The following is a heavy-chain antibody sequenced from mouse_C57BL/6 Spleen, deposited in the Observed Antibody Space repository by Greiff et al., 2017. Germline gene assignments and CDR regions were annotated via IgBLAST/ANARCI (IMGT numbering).Heavy chain of an antibody. Sequence: QVQLQQSGPELVKPGASVKISCKASGYAFSSSWMNWVKQRPGKGLEWIGRIYPGDGDTNYNGKFKGKATLTADKSSSTAYMQLSSLTSEDSAVYFCARSEGSSLWAMDYWGQGTSVTVSS. J-gene: IGHJ4*01. CDR2: IYPGDGDT. D-gene: IGHD6-2*01. V-gene: IGHV1-82*01. CDR1: GYAFSSSW. CDR3: ARSEGSSLWAMDY.